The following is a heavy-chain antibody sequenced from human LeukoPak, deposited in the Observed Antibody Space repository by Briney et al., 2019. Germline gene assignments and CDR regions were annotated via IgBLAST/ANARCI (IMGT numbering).Heavy chain of an antibody. CDR1: GFTFSNYG. CDR2: ISYDGSNK. Sequence: PGGSLRLSCAASGFTFSNYGMHWVRGGPGKGLEWVAVISYDGSNKYFADSVKGRFTISRDNSKNMLYLQMSNLRAEDTALYYCAKDYYDLWTVDRTYVFDSWGQGTLVTVSS. D-gene: IGHD3-9*01. J-gene: IGHJ4*02. CDR3: AKDYYDLWTVDRTYVFDS. V-gene: IGHV3-30*18.